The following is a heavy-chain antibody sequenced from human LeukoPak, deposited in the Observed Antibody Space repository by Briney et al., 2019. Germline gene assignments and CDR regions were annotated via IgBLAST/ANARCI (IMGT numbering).Heavy chain of an antibody. J-gene: IGHJ4*02. CDR3: ARVWFGESYYFDY. D-gene: IGHD3-10*01. CDR1: GGSISSSNW. Sequence: PSETLSLTCAVSGGSISSSNWWSWVRQPPGKGLEWIGEIYHSGSTNYNPSLKSRVTISVDKSKNQFSLKLSSVTAADTAVYYCARVWFGESYYFDYWGQGTLVTVSS. CDR2: IYHSGST. V-gene: IGHV4-4*02.